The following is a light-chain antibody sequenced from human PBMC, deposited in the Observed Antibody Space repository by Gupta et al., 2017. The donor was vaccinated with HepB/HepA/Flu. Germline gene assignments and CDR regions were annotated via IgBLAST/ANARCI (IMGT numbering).Light chain of an antibody. V-gene: IGKV1-39*01. CDR1: QSVSNY. CDR3: QQSYSNHQRFT. CDR2: AAS. Sequence: DIQMTQSPSSLSASVGDRVTITCRASQSVSNYLNWYQQKPGKAPKLLLYAASSLQRRVPSRVSCSGGGTDVTRTIISLQPEEFEAYYGQQSYSNHQRFTFGHGTKVEIK. J-gene: IGKJ3*01.